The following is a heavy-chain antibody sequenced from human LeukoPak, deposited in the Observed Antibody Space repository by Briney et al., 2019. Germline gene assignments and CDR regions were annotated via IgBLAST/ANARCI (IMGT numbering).Heavy chain of an antibody. D-gene: IGHD3-16*01. CDR2: IYSDDST. CDR3: ARMHNYVWGMDV. V-gene: IGHV3-66*01. CDR1: GFTDSSNY. J-gene: IGHJ6*04. Sequence: GGSLRLSCAVSGFTDSSNYMSWVRQAPGKGLEWVSVIYSDDSTNYADSVKGRFTISRDNSKNTLYLQMNSLRAEDTAVYYCARMHNYVWGMDVWGKGTTVTISS.